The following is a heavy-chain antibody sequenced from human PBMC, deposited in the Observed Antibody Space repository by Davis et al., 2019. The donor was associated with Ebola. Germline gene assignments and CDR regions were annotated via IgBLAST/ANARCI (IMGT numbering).Heavy chain of an antibody. CDR1: GGSISSYY. Sequence: MPSETLSLTCTVSGGSISSYYWSWIRQPPGKGLEWIGYIYSSGNTNSNPSLKSRVTISVDTSKNQFSLKLSSVTAADTAVYYCARQEALYGSIDNWGQGTLVTVSS. CDR2: IYSSGNT. D-gene: IGHD6-13*01. CDR3: ARQEALYGSIDN. J-gene: IGHJ4*02. V-gene: IGHV4-59*08.